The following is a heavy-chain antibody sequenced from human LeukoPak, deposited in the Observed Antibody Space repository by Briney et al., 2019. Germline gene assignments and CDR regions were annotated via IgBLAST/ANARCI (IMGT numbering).Heavy chain of an antibody. CDR3: ARHLRGSSCYDY. CDR1: GDSMNSHY. CDR2: IYYTGST. J-gene: IGHJ4*02. V-gene: IGHV4-59*11. D-gene: IGHD2-2*01. Sequence: SETLSLTCDVSGDSMNSHYWSWIRQPPGKGLEWIGYIYYTGSTSYNPSLKSRVTISIDTSKNQFSLKLSSVTAADTAVYYCARHLRGSSCYDYWGQGTLVTVSS.